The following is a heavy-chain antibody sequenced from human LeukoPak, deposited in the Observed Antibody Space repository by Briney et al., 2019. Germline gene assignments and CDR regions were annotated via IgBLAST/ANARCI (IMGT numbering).Heavy chain of an antibody. CDR3: ATSFFYDSSVQGAFDI. D-gene: IGHD3-22*01. CDR1: GHTLTGYY. J-gene: IGHJ3*02. Sequence: ASVKLSCKPSGHTLTGYYMHCVRQAPGQGLEWMGWINPNSGGTNYAKKFQGRVTITRDPSISTAYMELSRLRSDDTAVYYCATSFFYDSSVQGAFDIWGQGTMVTVSS. V-gene: IGHV1-2*02. CDR2: INPNSGGT.